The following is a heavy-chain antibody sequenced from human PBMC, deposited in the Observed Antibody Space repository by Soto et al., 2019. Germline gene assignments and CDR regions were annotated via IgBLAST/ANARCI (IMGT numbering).Heavy chain of an antibody. J-gene: IGHJ6*02. CDR3: ARDQSIWFGDYGPYYYGMDV. CDR2: ISSNGGST. Sequence: GESLKISCAASGFTFSSYAMHWVRQAPGKGLEYVSAISSNGGSTYYANSVKGRFTISRDNSKNTLYLQMGSLRAEDMAVYYCARDQSIWFGDYGPYYYGMDVWGQGTTVTVSS. V-gene: IGHV3-64*01. D-gene: IGHD3-10*01. CDR1: GFTFSSYA.